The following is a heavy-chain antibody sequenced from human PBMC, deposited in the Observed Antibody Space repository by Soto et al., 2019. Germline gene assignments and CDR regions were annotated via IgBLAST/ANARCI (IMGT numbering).Heavy chain of an antibody. CDR3: ARGRHWLDS. CDR1: GGSISNYY. CDR2: IYYTGST. J-gene: IGHJ5*01. D-gene: IGHD6-25*01. Sequence: QVQLQESGPGLVKPSETLSLTCTVSGGSISNYYWSWIRQPPGKGLELIGYIYYTGSTNYTPSLTRRVTRSVDRSENQCSLRLSSVTAADTAIYYCARGRHWLDSWGQGTLVTVSS. V-gene: IGHV4-59*01.